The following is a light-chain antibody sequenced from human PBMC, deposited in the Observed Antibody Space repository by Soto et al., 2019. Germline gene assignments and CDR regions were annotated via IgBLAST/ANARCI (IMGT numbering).Light chain of an antibody. J-gene: IGKJ5*01. CDR2: DAS. CDR1: QDVNNY. CDR3: QQYSNLIT. Sequence: DIQRTHSPTSLSACVGDRFSITCQASQDVNNYLHWYQQKLGKAPKLLIYDASNLETGVPSRFSGSGSGTYFSFTISSLQPEDFATYYCQQYSNLITFGQGTRLEIK. V-gene: IGKV1-33*01.